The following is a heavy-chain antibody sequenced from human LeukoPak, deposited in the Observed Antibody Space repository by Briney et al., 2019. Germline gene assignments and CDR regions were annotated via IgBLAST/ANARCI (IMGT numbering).Heavy chain of an antibody. CDR2: ISSSSSTI. D-gene: IGHD4-23*01. CDR1: GFTFSSYS. V-gene: IGHV3-48*01. CDR3: ARGGGMTTVGKNWFDP. J-gene: IGHJ5*02. Sequence: GGSLRLSCAASGFTFSSYSMNWVRQAPGKGLEWVSYISSSSSTIYYADSVKGRFTISRDNAKNSQYLQMNSLRAEDTAVYYCARGGGMTTVGKNWFDPWGQGTLVTVSS.